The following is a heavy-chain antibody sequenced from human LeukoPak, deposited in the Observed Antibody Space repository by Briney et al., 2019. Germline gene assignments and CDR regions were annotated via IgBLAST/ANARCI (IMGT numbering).Heavy chain of an antibody. CDR1: GFTFSSSY. CDR2: FYRGDST. Sequence: GGSLRLSCAASGFTFSSSYMYWVRQAPGKGLEWVSFFYRGDSTYYAESVRGRFTISRDNSKNTLHLLMNSLIPEDTAVYYCAREVVSSPSYFDSWGQGTLVTVSS. D-gene: IGHD2-15*01. V-gene: IGHV3-53*01. CDR3: AREVVSSPSYFDS. J-gene: IGHJ4*02.